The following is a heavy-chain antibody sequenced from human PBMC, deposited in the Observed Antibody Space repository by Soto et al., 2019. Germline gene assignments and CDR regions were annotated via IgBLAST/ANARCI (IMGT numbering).Heavy chain of an antibody. CDR2: ISGSGGST. CDR3: AKTSYYCSSTSCYVNWFDP. V-gene: IGHV3-23*01. CDR1: GFTFSSYA. J-gene: IGHJ5*02. Sequence: PGGSLRLSCAASGFTFSSYAMSWVRQAPGKGLDWVSAISGSGGSTYYADSVKGRFTISRDNSKNTLYLQMNSLRAEDTAVYYCAKTSYYCSSTSCYVNWFDPWGQGTLVTVSS. D-gene: IGHD2-2*01.